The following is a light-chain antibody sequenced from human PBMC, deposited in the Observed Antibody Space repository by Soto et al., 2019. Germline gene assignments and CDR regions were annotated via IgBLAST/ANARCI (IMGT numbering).Light chain of an antibody. CDR1: SSDVGGYNY. CDR2: EVS. CDR3: SSYAGSNGVV. V-gene: IGLV2-8*01. J-gene: IGLJ2*01. Sequence: QSVLTQPPSVSGSPGQSVTISCTETSSDVGGYNYLSWYQQHPGKAPKVMIYEVSNRPSGVPDRFSGSKSGNTASLTVSGLQAEDEADYYCSSYAGSNGVVFGGGTKLTVL.